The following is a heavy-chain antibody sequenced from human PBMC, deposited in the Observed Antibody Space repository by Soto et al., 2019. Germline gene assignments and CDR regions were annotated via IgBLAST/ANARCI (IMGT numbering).Heavy chain of an antibody. CDR3: AKDRSQYQLLWGWFDP. Sequence: GGSLRLSCAASGFTFSSHVMSWVRQAPGKGLEWVSGISGSGGSTYYADSVKGRFTISRDNSKNTLYLEMNSLRAEDTAVYYCAKDRSQYQLLWGWFDPWGQGTLVTVSS. CDR2: ISGSGGST. D-gene: IGHD2-2*01. CDR1: GFTFSSHV. V-gene: IGHV3-23*01. J-gene: IGHJ5*02.